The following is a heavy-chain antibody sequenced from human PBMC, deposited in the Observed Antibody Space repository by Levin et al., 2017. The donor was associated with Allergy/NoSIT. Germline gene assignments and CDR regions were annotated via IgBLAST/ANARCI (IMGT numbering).Heavy chain of an antibody. V-gene: IGHV3-21*01. D-gene: IGHD2-2*01. CDR3: ARRGCSSTSCYDDY. CDR2: ISSSSSYI. J-gene: IGHJ4*02. CDR1: GFTFSSYS. Sequence: GESLKISCAASGFTFSSYSMNWVRQAPGKGLEWVSSISSSSSYIYYADSVKGRFTISRDNAKNSLYLQMNSLRAEDTAVYYCARRGCSSTSCYDDYWGQGTLVTVSS.